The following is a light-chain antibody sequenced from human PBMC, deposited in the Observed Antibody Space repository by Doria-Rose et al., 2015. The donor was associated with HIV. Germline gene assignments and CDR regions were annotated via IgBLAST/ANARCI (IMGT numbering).Light chain of an antibody. CDR2: WAP. CDR1: QSLLYTSKNY. V-gene: IGKV4-1*01. CDR3: QQYYDTPS. Sequence: DIRMTQSPESLGMSLGERATLNCKSNQSLLYTSKNYLAWYQQKPGQPPKLLIYWAPTRQSGVPARFSGSGSGTDFTLTISSLEAEDVAVYYCQQYYDTPSFGPGTTVGIK. J-gene: IGKJ3*01.